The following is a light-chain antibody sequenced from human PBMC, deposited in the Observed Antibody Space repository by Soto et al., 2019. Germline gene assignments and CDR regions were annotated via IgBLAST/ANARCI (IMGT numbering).Light chain of an antibody. CDR1: QDINVY. CDR3: QHGYLAPYT. Sequence: DIQMTQSPSSVSASIGDTVTITCRASQDINVYLNWYQQKPGEVPRLLIYAASTLHSGVPSRFTGSGSETDFTLTIRSLQPDDFETYYCQHGYLAPYTFGHRTKVNI. V-gene: IGKV1-39*01. J-gene: IGKJ2*01. CDR2: AAS.